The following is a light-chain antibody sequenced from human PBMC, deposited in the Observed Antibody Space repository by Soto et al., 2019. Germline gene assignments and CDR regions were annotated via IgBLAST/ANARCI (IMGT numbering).Light chain of an antibody. CDR3: MQDLQTPPT. V-gene: IGKV2-28*01. J-gene: IGKJ1*01. Sequence: DIEMTQSPLSLPVTPGEPASISCRASQSLLHSNGYKKLDWYLQQPGQSPQLLIYLDSNRASGVPARFSGSGSGTYFTLKISRLEAEDVGVYYCMQDLQTPPTFGQGTKVEIK. CDR1: QSLLHSNGYKK. CDR2: LDS.